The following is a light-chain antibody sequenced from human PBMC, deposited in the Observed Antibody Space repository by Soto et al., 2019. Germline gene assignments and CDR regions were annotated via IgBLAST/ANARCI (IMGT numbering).Light chain of an antibody. CDR1: QSISPY. CDR2: GAS. V-gene: IGKV1-39*01. J-gene: IGKJ2*01. CDR3: QQSYSMPYT. Sequence: DIQMTQSPSSLSASVGDRVTITCRASQSISPYSSWYQQKPGKAPKLVIYGASNLQSGVPSSFSGSGTGTEFTLTISSLQPEDSATYYCQQSYSMPYTFGQGTKLEI.